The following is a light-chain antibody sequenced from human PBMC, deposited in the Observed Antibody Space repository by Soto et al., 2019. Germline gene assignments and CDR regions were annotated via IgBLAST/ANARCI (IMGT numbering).Light chain of an antibody. CDR3: QQHLGRHT. CDR2: DAS. CDR1: QSVNAY. Sequence: EVVFTQSPSTVSLSPGERATLSCRASQSVNAYLAWYQQKPGQAPRLLIYDASVRATGIPARFSGSGSGTDFTLTISSLEPEDSAVYYCQQHLGRHTFGQGTKVDIK. J-gene: IGKJ1*01. V-gene: IGKV3-11*01.